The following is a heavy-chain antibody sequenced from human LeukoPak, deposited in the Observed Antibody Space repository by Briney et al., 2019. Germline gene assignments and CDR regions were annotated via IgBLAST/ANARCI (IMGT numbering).Heavy chain of an antibody. J-gene: IGHJ4*02. CDR2: INPNSGGT. Sequence: GASVKVSCKASGYTFTGYYMHWVRQAPGQGLEWMGRINPNSGGTNYAQKFQGRVTRTRDTSISTAYMELSRLRSDDTAVYYCARDYYYYDSSGYYYIPYYIDYWGQGTLVTVSS. V-gene: IGHV1-2*06. D-gene: IGHD3-22*01. CDR3: ARDYYYYDSSGYYYIPYYIDY. CDR1: GYTFTGYY.